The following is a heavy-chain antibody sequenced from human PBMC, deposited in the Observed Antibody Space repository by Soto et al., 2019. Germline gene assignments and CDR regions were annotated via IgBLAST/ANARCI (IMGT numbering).Heavy chain of an antibody. J-gene: IGHJ4*02. V-gene: IGHV4-31*03. D-gene: IGHD4-17*01. CDR3: ARGPYGDFSNCDC. CDR1: GGSIRSGGHY. CDR2: IFYGGST. Sequence: QVQLQESGPGLVKPSQTLSLTCTVSGGSIRSGGHYWSWIRQHPGKGLEWLGYIFYGGSTYYNPSPESRLTISSNTSKNPLALELSSLGAAATALYYCARGPYGDFSNCDCWGQGTLVTVSS.